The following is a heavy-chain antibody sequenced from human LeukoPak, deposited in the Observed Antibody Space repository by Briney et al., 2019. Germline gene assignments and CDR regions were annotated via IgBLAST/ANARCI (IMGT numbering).Heavy chain of an antibody. CDR1: GFTFSSYA. D-gene: IGHD1-14*01. CDR2: ISSITSSYI. J-gene: IGHJ4*02. CDR3: ARLGESTTDFDY. V-gene: IGHV3-21*01. Sequence: TGGSLRLSCAASGFTFSSYAMSWVRQAPGKGLEWVSSISSITSSYIHYADSVKGRFTISRDNVKNSLYLQMNSLRAEDTAVYYCARLGESTTDFDYWGQGTLVTVSS.